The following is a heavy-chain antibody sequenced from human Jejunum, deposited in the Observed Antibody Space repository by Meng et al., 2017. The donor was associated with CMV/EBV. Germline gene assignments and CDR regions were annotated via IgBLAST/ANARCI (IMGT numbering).Heavy chain of an antibody. CDR2: IKQDGSEK. J-gene: IGHJ4*02. CDR3: AREIFLSSGFDY. D-gene: IGHD3-3*01. V-gene: IGHV3-7*01. Sequence: AASGFTVSSSWMSWVRQAPGKGLEWVANIKQDGSEKYYVDSIKGRFTISRDNAKNSLYLHMNSLKAEDTAVYYCAREIFLSSGFDYWGQGTLVTVSS. CDR1: GFTVSSSW.